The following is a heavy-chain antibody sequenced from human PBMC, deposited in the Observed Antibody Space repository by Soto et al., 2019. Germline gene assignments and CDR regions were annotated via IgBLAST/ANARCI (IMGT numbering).Heavy chain of an antibody. D-gene: IGHD1-26*01. CDR3: ARGGGSDSFDY. Sequence: SETLSLTCTVSGASITFGGYSWSWIRQTPGKGLEWIGYINHLETTFYNPSFESRLTLPIDRAKNQFSLKLHSMSAADRAVYFCARGGGSDSFDYWGQGILVTVSS. V-gene: IGHV4-30-2*01. CDR1: GASITFGGYS. CDR2: INHLETT. J-gene: IGHJ4*02.